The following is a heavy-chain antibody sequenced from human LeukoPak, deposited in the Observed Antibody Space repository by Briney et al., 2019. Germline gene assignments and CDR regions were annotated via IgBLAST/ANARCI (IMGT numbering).Heavy chain of an antibody. Sequence: GGSLRLSCAASGFTFSSYGMHWVRQAPGKGLEWVAVISYDGSNKYYADSVKGRFTISRDNSKNTLYLQMNSLRAEDTAVYYCAKVDYGSSAFDIWGQGTMVTVSS. J-gene: IGHJ3*02. CDR3: AKVDYGSSAFDI. V-gene: IGHV3-30*18. D-gene: IGHD4/OR15-4a*01. CDR1: GFTFSSYG. CDR2: ISYDGSNK.